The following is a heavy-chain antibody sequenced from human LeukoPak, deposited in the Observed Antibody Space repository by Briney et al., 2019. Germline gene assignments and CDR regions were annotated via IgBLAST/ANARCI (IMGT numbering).Heavy chain of an antibody. CDR3: ARQVRGYETSEGPYYYGSGSYSHHLDY. V-gene: IGHV4-39*01. Sequence: SETLSLTCTVSGGSISSSSYYWGWIRQPPGKGLEWVGSIYYSGSTYYNPSLKSRVTISVDTSKNQFSLKLSSVTAADTAVYYCARQVRGYETSEGPYYYGSGSYSHHLDYWGQGTLVTVSS. J-gene: IGHJ4*02. D-gene: IGHD3-10*01. CDR2: IYYSGST. CDR1: GGSISSSSYY.